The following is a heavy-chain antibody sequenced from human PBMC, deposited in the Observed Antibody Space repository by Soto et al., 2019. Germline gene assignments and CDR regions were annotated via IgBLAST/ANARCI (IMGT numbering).Heavy chain of an antibody. Sequence: QVQLVQSGAEVKKPGSSVKVSCKASGGTFSSYTISWVRQAPGQGLEWMGRIIPILGIANYAQKFQGRVTITADESTSTAYMELSSLRSEDTAVYYCARDSHNPNDYGDYVVDYWGQGTLVTVSS. CDR2: IIPILGIA. V-gene: IGHV1-69*08. D-gene: IGHD4-17*01. CDR1: GGTFSSYT. J-gene: IGHJ4*02. CDR3: ARDSHNPNDYGDYVVDY.